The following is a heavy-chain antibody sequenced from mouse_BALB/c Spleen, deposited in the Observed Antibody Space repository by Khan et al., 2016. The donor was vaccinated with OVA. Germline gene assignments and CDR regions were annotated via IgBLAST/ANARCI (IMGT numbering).Heavy chain of an antibody. CDR3: TRLAYYYDSEGFAY. CDR1: GFTFSTYG. D-gene: IGHD1-1*01. Sequence: DVQLVESGGDLVKPGGSLKLSCAASGFTFSTYGMSWVRQTPDKRLEWVATVSTGGSYTYYPDSVKGRFTLSRDNAKTTLYLQMSGLKSEDTAMFYCTRLAYYYDSEGFAYWGQGTLVTVSA. CDR2: VSTGGSYT. V-gene: IGHV5-6*01. J-gene: IGHJ3*01.